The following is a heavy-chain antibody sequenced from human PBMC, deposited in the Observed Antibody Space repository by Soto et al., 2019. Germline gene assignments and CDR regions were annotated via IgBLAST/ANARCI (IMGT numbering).Heavy chain of an antibody. J-gene: IGHJ6*02. Sequence: GESLKISFKGSGYSFTSNWIGWVRQMPGKGLEWMGIIYPGDSDTRYSPSFQGQVTISADKSISTAYLQWSSLKASDTAMYYCARRRSSGWYGSYYYGMDVWGQGTTVTVSS. CDR1: GYSFTSNW. CDR2: IYPGDSDT. D-gene: IGHD6-19*01. V-gene: IGHV5-51*01. CDR3: ARRRSSGWYGSYYYGMDV.